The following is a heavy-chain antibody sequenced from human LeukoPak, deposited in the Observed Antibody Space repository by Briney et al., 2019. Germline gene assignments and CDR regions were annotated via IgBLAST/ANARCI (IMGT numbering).Heavy chain of an antibody. CDR3: ARATVVTGPRHFDY. D-gene: IGHD4-23*01. J-gene: IGHJ4*02. CDR2: IYYSGST. CDR1: GGSISSYY. V-gene: IGHV4-59*01. Sequence: PSETLSLTCSVSGGSISSYYWSWIRQPPGEGLEWIGYIYYSGSTNYNPSLKSRVTISVDTSKNQFSLKLSSVTAADTAVYYCARATVVTGPRHFDYWGQGTLVTVSS.